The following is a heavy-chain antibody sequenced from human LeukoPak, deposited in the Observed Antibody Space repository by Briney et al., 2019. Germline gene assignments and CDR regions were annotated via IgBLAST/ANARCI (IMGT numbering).Heavy chain of an antibody. V-gene: IGHV3-23*01. CDR1: GFTFDDYA. J-gene: IGHJ4*02. CDR2: ISGSGGST. D-gene: IGHD6-19*01. Sequence: GGSLRLSCAASGFTFDDYAMHWVRQAPGKGLEWVSAISGSGGSTYYADSVKGRFTISRDNSKNTLYLQMNSLRAEDTAVYYCAKVGPIAVAGTIGEIDYWGQGTLVTVSS. CDR3: AKVGPIAVAGTIGEIDY.